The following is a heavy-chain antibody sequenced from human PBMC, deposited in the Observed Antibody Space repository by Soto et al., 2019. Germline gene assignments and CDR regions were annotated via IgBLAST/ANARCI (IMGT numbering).Heavy chain of an antibody. CDR1: GLTFIDSA. D-gene: IGHD3-22*01. V-gene: IGHV1-58*01. J-gene: IGHJ3*02. Sequence: ASVKVSCKASGLTFIDSAVQWVRQTRGHRLEWIGWIVVGTGNTNYAQEFQGRVTITRDMSTITVYMELSSLRSDDSAVFYCAAEVLTYSYDSSGYYFDGFDTWGQGTMVTVSS. CDR3: AAEVLTYSYDSSGYYFDGFDT. CDR2: IVVGTGNT.